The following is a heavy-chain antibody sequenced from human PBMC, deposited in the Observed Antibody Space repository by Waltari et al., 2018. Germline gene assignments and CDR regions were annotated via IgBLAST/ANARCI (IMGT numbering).Heavy chain of an antibody. CDR2: IYYSGST. D-gene: IGHD5-12*01. CDR3: ARAAEIYSGYDYVPYYFDY. V-gene: IGHV4-59*01. CDR1: GGSISSYY. Sequence: QVQLQESGPGLVKPSETLSLTCTVSGGSISSYYWSWNRQPPGKGLEWIGYIYYSGSTNSHPSLKSRVTISVDTSKNQFSLKLSSVTAADTAVYYCARAAEIYSGYDYVPYYFDYWGQGTLVTVSS. J-gene: IGHJ4*02.